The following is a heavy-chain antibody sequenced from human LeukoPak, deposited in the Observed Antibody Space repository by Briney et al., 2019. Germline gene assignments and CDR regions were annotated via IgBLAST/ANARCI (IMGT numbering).Heavy chain of an antibody. D-gene: IGHD3-16*01. J-gene: IGHJ4*02. V-gene: IGHV1-2*02. CDR1: GYTFTGNY. CDR2: INPNSDGT. Sequence: ASVRVSCKASGYTFTGNYMHWVRQAPGQGLEWMGWINPNSDGTNYVQKFQGRVTMTRDTSISTAYMELIRLTSDDTAVYYCARDSAGEYSSPDYWGQGTLVTVSS. CDR3: ARDSAGEYSSPDY.